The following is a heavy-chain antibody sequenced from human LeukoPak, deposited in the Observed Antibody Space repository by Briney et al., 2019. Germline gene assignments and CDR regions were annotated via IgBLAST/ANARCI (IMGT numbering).Heavy chain of an antibody. V-gene: IGHV3-53*01. D-gene: IGHD3-9*01. J-gene: IGHJ3*02. CDR1: GSTVSSYF. CDR2: IYDGGST. CDR3: ARDNYILTGYYNAFYI. Sequence: PGGSLRLSCAASGSTVSSYFMSWVRQAPGKGLEWVSVIYDGGSTDYADSVKGRFTIARDNSKSTLYLQMNSLRAEDTAVYYCARDNYILTGYYNAFYIWGQGTLVTVSS.